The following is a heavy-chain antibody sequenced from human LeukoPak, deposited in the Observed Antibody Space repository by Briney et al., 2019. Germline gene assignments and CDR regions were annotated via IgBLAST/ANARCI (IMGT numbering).Heavy chain of an antibody. CDR1: GGSITSSNYY. Sequence: SETLSLTCTVSGGSITSSNYYWGWIRQPPGKGLEWIGSFYHSGSTNYNPSLKSRVTISVDTSKNQFSLKLSSVTAADTAVYYCVYYYGSGSVEYWGQGTLVTVSS. CDR3: VYYYGSGSVEY. V-gene: IGHV4-39*01. CDR2: FYHSGST. J-gene: IGHJ4*02. D-gene: IGHD3-10*01.